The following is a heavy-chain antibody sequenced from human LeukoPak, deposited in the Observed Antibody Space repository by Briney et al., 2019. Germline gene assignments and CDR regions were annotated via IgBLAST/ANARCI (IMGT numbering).Heavy chain of an antibody. Sequence: GGSLRLSCAASAFTFSGHQMSWVRQAPGKGPEWVAKIIQDGSEKYYMDSVKGRFFISRDNGKNSLYLQMNSLRVEDTAVYYCARDWRQDNAFDLWGQGTMVTVSS. V-gene: IGHV3-7*01. CDR1: AFTFSGHQ. D-gene: IGHD2-15*01. CDR3: ARDWRQDNAFDL. J-gene: IGHJ3*01. CDR2: IIQDGSEK.